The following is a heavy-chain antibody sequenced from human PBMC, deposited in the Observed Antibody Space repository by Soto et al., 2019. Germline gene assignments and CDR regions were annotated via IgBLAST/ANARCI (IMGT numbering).Heavy chain of an antibody. CDR1: GFTFSNYW. CDR3: AREIVAAWGAGYFVY. D-gene: IGHD3-16*01. V-gene: IGHV3-7*04. Sequence: EVQLVESGGNLVQPGGSLTLSCVASGFTFSNYWMTWVRQAPGKGLEWVANIKQDGGEKNCVDSVKGRFTISRDNATNPVYLQMNSLMAEDTAVYYWAREIVAAWGAGYFVYWGPGTMVTVSS. J-gene: IGHJ4*02. CDR2: IKQDGGEK.